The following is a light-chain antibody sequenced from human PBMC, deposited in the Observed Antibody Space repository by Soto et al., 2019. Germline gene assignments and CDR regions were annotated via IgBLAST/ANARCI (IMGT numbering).Light chain of an antibody. V-gene: IGLV2-23*01. CDR2: EGT. CDR3: CSYAHSDTHNYV. J-gene: IGLJ1*01. Sequence: SAPTLPAALSWAPGQSINLSLPGANKEFANDKFVSWYQQHPGKAPKLMIYEGTKRPSGVSDRFSASKSGDTASLTISGLQAEDEADYYCCSYAHSDTHNYVFGTGTKVTVL. CDR1: NKEFANDKF.